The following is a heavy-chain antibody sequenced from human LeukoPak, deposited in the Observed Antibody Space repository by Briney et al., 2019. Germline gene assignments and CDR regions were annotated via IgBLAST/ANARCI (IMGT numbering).Heavy chain of an antibody. Sequence: ASVKVSCKASGFSFTSYYFHWVRQAPGQGLEWMGIINPNGGSTNYAQKFQGRLTMTGDTSTGTVYMELSRLRSEDTAVYYCARGVIYNWFDPWGQGTLVTASS. CDR1: GFSFTSYY. CDR2: INPNGGST. CDR3: ARGVIYNWFDP. D-gene: IGHD2-21*01. J-gene: IGHJ5*02. V-gene: IGHV1-46*01.